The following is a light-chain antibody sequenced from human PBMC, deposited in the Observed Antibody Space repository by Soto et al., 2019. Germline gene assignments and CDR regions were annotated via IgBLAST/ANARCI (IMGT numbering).Light chain of an antibody. CDR2: GAS. V-gene: IGKV3-15*01. CDR3: HQYNNWPQT. Sequence: EIVLTQSPATLSLSPGERATLSCRASQSVSSYLAWYQQKPGQAPRLLIYGASTRATGIPARFSGSGSGTEFTLTISSLQSEDFAVYYCHQYNNWPQTFGQGTKVEIK. J-gene: IGKJ1*01. CDR1: QSVSSY.